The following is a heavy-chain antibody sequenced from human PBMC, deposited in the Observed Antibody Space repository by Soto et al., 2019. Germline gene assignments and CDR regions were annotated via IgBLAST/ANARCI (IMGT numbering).Heavy chain of an antibody. Sequence: EVQLVESGGGLVQPGGSLRLSCAASGFTVSTKYMSWVRQAPGKGLEWVSVIYSGGSTFYADSVRGRVTISRDNSKTTMNLQMNRLRAEATAVYYCAREPGAADYWGQGTLVTVSS. CDR3: AREPGAADY. D-gene: IGHD7-27*01. CDR1: GFTVSTKY. J-gene: IGHJ4*02. CDR2: IYSGGST. V-gene: IGHV3-66*01.